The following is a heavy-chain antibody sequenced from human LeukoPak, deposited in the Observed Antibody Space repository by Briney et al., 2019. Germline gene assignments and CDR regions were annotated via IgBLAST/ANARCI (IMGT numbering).Heavy chain of an antibody. CDR1: GFTFTSYG. Sequence: GASVKVSCKASGFTFTSYGISWVRQAPGQGLEWMGWISAYNGNTNYAQKLQGRVTMTTDTSTSTAYMELRSLRADDTAVYYCARADCKAWFDPWGQGTLVTVSS. CDR3: ARADCKAWFDP. V-gene: IGHV1-18*04. J-gene: IGHJ5*02. D-gene: IGHD3/OR15-3a*01. CDR2: ISAYNGNT.